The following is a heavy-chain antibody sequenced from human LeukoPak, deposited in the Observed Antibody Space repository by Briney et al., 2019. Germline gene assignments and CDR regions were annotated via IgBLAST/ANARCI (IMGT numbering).Heavy chain of an antibody. J-gene: IGHJ4*02. V-gene: IGHV3-7*04. D-gene: IGHD1-14*01. CDR2: IRQDGSEK. CDR1: GFTFSNAW. Sequence: GGSLRLSCAASGFTFSNAWMSWVRQAPGKGLEWVASIRQDGSEKYYVDSVKGRFTISRDNAKNLLYLQMNSLRAEDTALYYCARHNPLWGYWGQGTLVTVSS. CDR3: ARHNPLWGY.